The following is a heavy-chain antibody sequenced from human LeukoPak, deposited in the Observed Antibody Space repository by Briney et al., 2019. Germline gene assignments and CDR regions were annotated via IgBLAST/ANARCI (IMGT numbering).Heavy chain of an antibody. CDR3: AKEMSPTSRMLPDY. CDR2: ISYDGSNK. Sequence: GGSLRLSCAASGFTFSSYGMHWARQAPGKGLEWVAIISYDGSNKYYADSVKGRFTISRDNSKNTLYLQMYSLRAEDTAVYYCAKEMSPTSRMLPDYWGQGTLVTVSS. CDR1: GFTFSSYG. J-gene: IGHJ4*02. D-gene: IGHD1-1*01. V-gene: IGHV3-30*18.